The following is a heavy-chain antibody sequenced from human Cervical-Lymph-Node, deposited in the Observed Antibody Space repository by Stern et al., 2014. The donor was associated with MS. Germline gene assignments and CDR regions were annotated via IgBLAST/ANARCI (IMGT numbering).Heavy chain of an antibody. CDR2: VFFGGSV. V-gene: IGHV4-59*01. CDR3: ARNERYWFDP. Sequence: QVQLQESCPGLVKPSETLSLTCTVSGGPINDYYWSWIRQPPGKGLEWIGYVFFGGSVAYSPSLKSRVTISIDTSKNQFSLELRSVTAADTAVYYCARNERYWFDPWGQGTLVTVSS. CDR1: GGPINDYY. D-gene: IGHD1-1*01. J-gene: IGHJ5*02.